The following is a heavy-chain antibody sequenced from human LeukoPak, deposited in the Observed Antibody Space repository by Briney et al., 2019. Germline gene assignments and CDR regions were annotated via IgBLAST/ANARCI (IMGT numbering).Heavy chain of an antibody. CDR2: IYYSGST. CDR1: GGSISSSSYY. CDR3: AGPRIGGYFDY. D-gene: IGHD2-15*01. Sequence: PSETLPLTCTVSGGSISSSSYYWGWIRQPPGKGLEWIGSIYYSGSTYYNPSLKSRVTISVDTSKNQFSLKPSSVTAADTAVYYCAGPRIGGYFDYWGQGTLVTVSS. J-gene: IGHJ4*02. V-gene: IGHV4-39*01.